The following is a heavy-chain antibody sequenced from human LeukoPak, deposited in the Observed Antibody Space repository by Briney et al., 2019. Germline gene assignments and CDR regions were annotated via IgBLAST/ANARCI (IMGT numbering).Heavy chain of an antibody. CDR1: GFTVSSNY. CDR3: ARLPDHSSGWYGFFDY. V-gene: IGHV3-53*01. CDR2: IYSGGST. Sequence: GGSLRLSCAASGFTVSSNYMSWVRQAPGKGLEWVSVIYSGGSTYYADSVKGRFTISRDNSKNTLYLQMNSLRAEDTAVYYCARLPDHSSGWYGFFDYWGQGTLVTVSS. D-gene: IGHD6-19*01. J-gene: IGHJ4*02.